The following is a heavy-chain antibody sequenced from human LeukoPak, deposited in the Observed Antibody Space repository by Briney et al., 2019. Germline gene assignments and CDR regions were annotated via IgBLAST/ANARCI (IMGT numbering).Heavy chain of an antibody. V-gene: IGHV3-7*04. Sequence: GRSRRLSCAASGFTFRSYGMHWVRQAPGRGLEWVANIHPEGNEKYHVESVKGRFTISRDNTKNLLFLQMNGLRVEDTAVYYCARGDAFSGDHWGQGTLVTVSS. CDR1: GFTFRSYG. J-gene: IGHJ4*02. CDR3: ARGDAFSGDH. CDR2: IHPEGNEK.